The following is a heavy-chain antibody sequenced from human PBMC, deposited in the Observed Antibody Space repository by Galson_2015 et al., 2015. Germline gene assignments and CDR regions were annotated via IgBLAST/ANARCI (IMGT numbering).Heavy chain of an antibody. V-gene: IGHV4-59*01. Sequence: SETLSLTCTASGGSIGNYYWSWIRQPPGKGLEWIGYIYYSGSTNYNPSLKSRVTISLDTSKSQFFLMLSSVTAADTAVYYCARTRDYYDSSGYYYYFYYWGQGTLVTVSS. CDR2: IYYSGST. CDR3: ARTRDYYDSSGYYYYFYY. D-gene: IGHD3-22*01. J-gene: IGHJ4*02. CDR1: GGSIGNYY.